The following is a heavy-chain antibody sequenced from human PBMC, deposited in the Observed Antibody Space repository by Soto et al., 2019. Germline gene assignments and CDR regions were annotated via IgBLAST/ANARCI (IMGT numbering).Heavy chain of an antibody. CDR1: GGTFSSYA. D-gene: IGHD2-21*02. V-gene: IGHV1-69*06. Sequence: QVQLVQSGAELKKPGSSVTVSCKSSGGTFSSYAITWVRQAPGQGLEWVGGINPIFGAANYAQKFQGRVTITADKSMSTSYMDLRSLRSEDTAVYYCARALHIGVVTAMVYWGQGTLVTVSS. J-gene: IGHJ4*02. CDR2: INPIFGAA. CDR3: ARALHIGVVTAMVY.